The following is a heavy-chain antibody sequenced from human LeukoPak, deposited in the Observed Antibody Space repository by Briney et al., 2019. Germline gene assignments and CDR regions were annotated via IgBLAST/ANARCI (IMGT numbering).Heavy chain of an antibody. CDR3: AKRSAAGTVGYFDY. J-gene: IGHJ4*02. Sequence: GGALRLSCAASGFTFRSYWMSWVRQAPGKGLEWVANIKQDGSEKYYVDSVKGRFTISRDDAKNSLYLQMNSLRPEDTALYYCAKRSAAGTVGYFDYWGQGTLVTVSS. D-gene: IGHD6-13*01. V-gene: IGHV3-7*03. CDR2: IKQDGSEK. CDR1: GFTFRSYW.